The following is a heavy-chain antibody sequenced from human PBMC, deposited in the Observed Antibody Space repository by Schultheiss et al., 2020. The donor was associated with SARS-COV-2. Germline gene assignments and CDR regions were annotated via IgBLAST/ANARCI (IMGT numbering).Heavy chain of an antibody. CDR2: ISDTGSVK. V-gene: IGHV3-23*01. D-gene: IGHD2-21*02. Sequence: GGSLRLSCAASGFTFSSYAMSWVRQAPGKGLEWVSVISDTGSVKYHADSVKGRFTMSRDNSKNTLHLQMNSLRAEDTAVYYCAIGPIVVVTTYYYYYGMDVWGQGTTVTVSS. J-gene: IGHJ6*02. CDR3: AIGPIVVVTTYYYYYGMDV. CDR1: GFTFSSYA.